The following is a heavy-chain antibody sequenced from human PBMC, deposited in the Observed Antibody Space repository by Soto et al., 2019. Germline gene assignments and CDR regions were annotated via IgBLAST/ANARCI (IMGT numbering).Heavy chain of an antibody. CDR2: INPNNGDT. CDR1: GYNFAGFY. CDR3: ARPSGRAMDV. J-gene: IGHJ6*02. D-gene: IGHD2-8*02. Sequence: ASVKVSCKASGYNFAGFYMHWVRQAPGQGLEWMGWINPNNGDTKYAQKFQGRVTMTTDASISTAYMELSSLRSEDTAVYYCARPSGRAMDVWGQGATVTVSS. V-gene: IGHV1-2*02.